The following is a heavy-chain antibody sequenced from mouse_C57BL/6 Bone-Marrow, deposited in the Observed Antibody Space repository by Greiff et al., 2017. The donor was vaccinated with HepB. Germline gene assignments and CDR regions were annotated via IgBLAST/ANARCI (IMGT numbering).Heavy chain of an antibody. Sequence: VQLQQSGAELVRPGASVKLSCTASGFNIKDDYMHWVKQRPEQGLEWIGWIDPENGDTEYASKFQGKATITADTSSNTAYLQLSSLTSEDTAVYYCARWFYDYDGAWFAYWGQGTLVTVSA. V-gene: IGHV14-4*01. CDR1: GFNIKDDY. J-gene: IGHJ3*01. CDR2: IDPENGDT. CDR3: ARWFYDYDGAWFAY. D-gene: IGHD2-4*01.